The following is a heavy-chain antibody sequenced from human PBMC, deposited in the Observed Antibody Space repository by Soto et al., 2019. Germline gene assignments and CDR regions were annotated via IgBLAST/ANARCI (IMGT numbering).Heavy chain of an antibody. J-gene: IGHJ5*02. CDR1: GGTFGSF. V-gene: IGHV1-69*04. CDR2: IIPMLFVT. CDR3: ATEGRGSYWES. D-gene: IGHD1-26*01. Sequence: QVHLVQSGAEAKKPGSSVKISCKASGGTFGSFSWVRQAPGQGLEWMGRIIPMLFVTNYAQKFQGRVTITADKSTNTAYMELSSLRSDDTAIFYCATEGRGSYWESWGQGTLVTVSS.